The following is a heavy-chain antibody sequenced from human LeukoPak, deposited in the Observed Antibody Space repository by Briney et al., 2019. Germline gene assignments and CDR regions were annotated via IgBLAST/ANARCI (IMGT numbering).Heavy chain of an antibody. J-gene: IGHJ6*02. V-gene: IGHV3-53*01. CDR2: IYSGGST. CDR1: GFTVSSNY. Sequence: GGSLRLSCAASGFTVSSNYMSWVRQAPGKGQEWVSVIYSGGSTYYADSVKGRFTISRDNSKNTLYLQMNSLRAEDTAVYYCARDLPKAGSYYKAPAPNYYGMDVWGQGTTVTVSS. CDR3: ARDLPKAGSYYKAPAPNYYGMDV. D-gene: IGHD3-10*01.